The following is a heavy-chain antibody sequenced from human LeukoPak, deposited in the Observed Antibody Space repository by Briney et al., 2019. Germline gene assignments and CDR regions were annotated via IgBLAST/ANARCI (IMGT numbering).Heavy chain of an antibody. CDR2: ISTSSTYI. CDR3: AGYSNYLFDY. D-gene: IGHD4-11*01. V-gene: IGHV3-21*01. J-gene: IGHJ4*02. CDR1: GFSFSSYT. Sequence: GGSLRLSCAASGFSFSSYTMNWVRRALGKGLEWVSSISTSSTYIYYADSVKGRFTISRDNAKNSLYLQMNSLRAEDTAVYYCAGYSNYLFDYWGQGTLVTVSS.